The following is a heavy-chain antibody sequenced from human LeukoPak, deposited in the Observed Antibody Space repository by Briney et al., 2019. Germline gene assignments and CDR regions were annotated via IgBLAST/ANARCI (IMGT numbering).Heavy chain of an antibody. CDR2: ISWDGGGT. CDR1: GFTFDDYT. J-gene: IGHJ4*02. Sequence: QPGGSLRLSCAASGFTFDDYTMHWVRQAPGKGLEWVSLISWDGGGTYYADSVKGRFTISRDNSKNSLYLQMNSLRTEDTALYYCAKNRGLGYGSGSYPSEYYFDYWGQGTLVTVSS. CDR3: AKNRGLGYGSGSYPSEYYFDY. V-gene: IGHV3-43*01. D-gene: IGHD3-10*01.